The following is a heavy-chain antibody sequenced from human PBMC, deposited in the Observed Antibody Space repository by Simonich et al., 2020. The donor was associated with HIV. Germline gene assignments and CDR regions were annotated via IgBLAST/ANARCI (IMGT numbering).Heavy chain of an antibody. J-gene: IGHJ5*02. D-gene: IGHD3-10*01. Sequence: EVQLVESGGGLVQPGRSLRLSCAASGFTFDEYSMHWVRQAPGKGQEWVSGISLNMGSIGYADSVKGRFTISRNNAKNSLYLQMNSLRAEDTALYYCAKGAQYYYGSGSFDPWGQGTLVTVSS. CDR2: ISLNMGSI. V-gene: IGHV3-9*01. CDR3: AKGAQYYYGSGSFDP. CDR1: GFTFDEYS.